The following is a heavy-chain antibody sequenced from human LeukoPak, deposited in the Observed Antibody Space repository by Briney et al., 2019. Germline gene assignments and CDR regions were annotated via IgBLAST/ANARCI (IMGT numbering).Heavy chain of an antibody. Sequence: PGGSLRLSCAASGFTFSNYWMHWVRQAPGKGLEWVSTIGGRGGSTYYADSVKGRFTISRDNSKNTLYLQMNSLRAEDTAVYYCAKDTADSPPVDYFDYWGQGTLVTVSS. V-gene: IGHV3-23*01. CDR1: GFTFSNYW. CDR3: AKDTADSPPVDYFDY. J-gene: IGHJ4*02. D-gene: IGHD3-22*01. CDR2: IGGRGGST.